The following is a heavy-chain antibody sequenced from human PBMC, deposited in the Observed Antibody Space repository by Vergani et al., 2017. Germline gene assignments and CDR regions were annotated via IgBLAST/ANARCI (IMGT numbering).Heavy chain of an antibody. Sequence: EVQLLESGGGLVQPGGSLRLSCAASGFTFSSYAMSWVRQAPGKGLEWVSAISGSGGSTYYADSVKGRFTISRDNSKNSLYLQMNSLRAEDTAVYYCARVPTVTTDYYYYYYMDVWGKGTTVTVSS. D-gene: IGHD4-17*01. CDR2: ISGSGGST. CDR1: GFTFSSYA. J-gene: IGHJ6*03. CDR3: ARVPTVTTDYYYYYYMDV. V-gene: IGHV3-23*01.